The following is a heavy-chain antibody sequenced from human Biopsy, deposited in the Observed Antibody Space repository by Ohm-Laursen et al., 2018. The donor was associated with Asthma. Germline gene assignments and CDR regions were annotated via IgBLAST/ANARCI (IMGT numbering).Heavy chain of an antibody. Sequence: SQTLSLTCTVSGASITTSPSYWSWLRLLPGKGLEWIGCIYYSEETFFNPSLKNPLFMSLDSSKNQFSLKMTSVTVADTAVYFCARNLPGYTYGPFEDWGQGTLVTVSS. CDR1: GASITTSPSY. CDR3: ARNLPGYTYGPFED. J-gene: IGHJ4*02. CDR2: IYYSEET. V-gene: IGHV4-31*01. D-gene: IGHD5-18*01.